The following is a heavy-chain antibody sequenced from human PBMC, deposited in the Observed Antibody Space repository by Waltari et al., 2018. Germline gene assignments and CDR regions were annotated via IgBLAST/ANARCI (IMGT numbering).Heavy chain of an antibody. D-gene: IGHD4-17*01. J-gene: IGHJ4*02. CDR3: ARHMTTVTTSSFDY. CDR1: VASVRSRIHY. V-gene: IGHV4-39*07. CDR2: ITHSGSS. Sequence: QLQLQESGPGLVKPSETLSLTCTVSVASVRSRIHYWGWIRQSPGKGLEWIGSITHSGSSYYNPSLRSRVTLLVDTSKNQFSLRVNSVTAADMALYYCARHMTTVTTSSFDYWGQGALVTVSS.